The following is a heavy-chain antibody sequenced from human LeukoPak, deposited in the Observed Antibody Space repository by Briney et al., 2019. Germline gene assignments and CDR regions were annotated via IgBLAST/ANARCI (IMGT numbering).Heavy chain of an antibody. J-gene: IGHJ4*02. CDR1: GGSISSHY. V-gene: IGHV4-59*11. CDR2: IYYSGST. Sequence: PSETLSLTCTVSGGSISSHYWSWIRQPPGKGLEWIGYIYYSGSTNYNPSLKSRVTISVDTSKNQFSLKLSSVTAADTAVYYCARGGWGAAGGYFDYWGQGTLVTVSS. D-gene: IGHD6-25*01. CDR3: ARGGWGAAGGYFDY.